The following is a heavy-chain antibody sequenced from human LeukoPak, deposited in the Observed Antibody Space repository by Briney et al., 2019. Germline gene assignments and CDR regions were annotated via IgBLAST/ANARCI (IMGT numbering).Heavy chain of an antibody. D-gene: IGHD1-26*01. J-gene: IGHJ4*02. CDR1: GFTFSSYA. CDR2: ISYDGINK. Sequence: GGSLRLSCAASGFTFSSYAMHWVRQAPGKGLEWVAVISYDGINKYYADSVKGRFTISRDNSKNTLYLQMNSLRAEDTAVYSCARDLGSESLWGQGTLVTVSS. CDR3: ARDLGSESL. V-gene: IGHV3-30-3*01.